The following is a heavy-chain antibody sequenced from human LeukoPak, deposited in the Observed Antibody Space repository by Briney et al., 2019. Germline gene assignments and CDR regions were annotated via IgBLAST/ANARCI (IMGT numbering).Heavy chain of an antibody. CDR1: GFTFSSYA. CDR3: AKGQIQLWLVDPLDV. Sequence: GGSLRLSCAASGFTFSSYAMSWVRQAPGKGLEWVSAISGSGGSTYYAESVKGRFTISRDNSKNTLYLQMNSLRAEDTAVYYCAKGQIQLWLVDPLDVWGQGTTVTVSS. V-gene: IGHV3-23*01. D-gene: IGHD5-18*01. CDR2: ISGSGGST. J-gene: IGHJ6*02.